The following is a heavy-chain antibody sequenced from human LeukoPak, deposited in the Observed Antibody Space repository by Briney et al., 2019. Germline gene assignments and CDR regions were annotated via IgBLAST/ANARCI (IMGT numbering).Heavy chain of an antibody. CDR1: GYTFTSYD. D-gene: IGHD6-13*01. CDR3: AREAAAAVYFDH. Sequence: ASVKVSCKASGYTFTSYDINWVRQAPGQGLEWMGWITAYNGNTKYALKFQDRVTMTTDTSTSTAYMELRRLRSDDTAVYYCAREAAAAVYFDHWGQGTLVTVSS. CDR2: ITAYNGNT. J-gene: IGHJ4*02. V-gene: IGHV1-18*01.